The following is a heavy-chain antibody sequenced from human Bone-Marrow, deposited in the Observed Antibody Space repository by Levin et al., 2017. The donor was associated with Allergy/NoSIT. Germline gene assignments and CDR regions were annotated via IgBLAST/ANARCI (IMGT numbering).Heavy chain of an antibody. J-gene: IGHJ4*02. CDR3: ARVAIRGYFNS. Sequence: SETLSLTCAVSNASITDTHWWSWVRQPPGKGLEWVGETHHSGTTNYHPSLRSRVTISMDMSKNHFFLSLDSVTAADTAIYYCARVAIRGYFNSWGQGTLVTVSS. V-gene: IGHV4-4*02. CDR2: THHSGTT. D-gene: IGHD5-12*01. CDR1: NASITDTHW.